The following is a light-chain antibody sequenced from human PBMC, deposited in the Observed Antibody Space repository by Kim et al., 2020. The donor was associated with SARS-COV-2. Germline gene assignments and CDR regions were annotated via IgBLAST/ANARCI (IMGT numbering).Light chain of an antibody. J-gene: IGLJ3*02. CDR2: DVS. V-gene: IGLV2-11*01. CDR3: CSYAGIYAWV. CDR1: SSDVGGNNY. Sequence: QSALTQPRSVSGSPGQSVTISCTGTSSDVGGNNYVSWYQQHPGKAPKLMIYDVSKRPSGVPDLFSGSKSGNTASLTISGLQAEDEADYYCCSYAGIYAWVFGGGTQLTVL.